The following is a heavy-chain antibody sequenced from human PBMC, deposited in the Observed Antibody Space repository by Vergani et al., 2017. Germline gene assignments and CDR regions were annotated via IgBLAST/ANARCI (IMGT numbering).Heavy chain of an antibody. CDR3: VKEKMDVGSYFFDS. CDR1: GFTFGGYV. V-gene: IGHV3-20*04. Sequence: EVHLVESGGGVVRPGGSLRLSCAASGFTFGGYVMSWVRQVPGKGLEWVSGINWNGGSTGYADSVKGRFTISRDNAKNSLYLQMNSLRAEDTALYYCVKEKMDVGSYFFDSWGHGILVTVSS. J-gene: IGHJ4*01. D-gene: IGHD2-8*01. CDR2: INWNGGST.